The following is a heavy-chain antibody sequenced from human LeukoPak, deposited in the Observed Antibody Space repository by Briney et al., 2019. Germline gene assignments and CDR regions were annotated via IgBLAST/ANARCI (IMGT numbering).Heavy chain of an antibody. CDR3: TTLYYYDSSDF. D-gene: IGHD3-22*01. CDR2: IKSKTDGGTT. CDR1: GFTFSVAW. Sequence: GGSLRLSCAASGFTFSVAWMSWVRQAPGKGLKWVDRIKSKTDGGTTDYAAPVKGRFAISRDDSKNMLYLQMNSLNTEDTAVYYCTTLYYYDSSDFWGQGALVTVSS. V-gene: IGHV3-15*01. J-gene: IGHJ4*02.